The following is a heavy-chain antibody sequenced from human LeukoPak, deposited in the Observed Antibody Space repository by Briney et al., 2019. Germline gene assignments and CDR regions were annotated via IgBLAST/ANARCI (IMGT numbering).Heavy chain of an antibody. D-gene: IGHD7-27*01. CDR2: IIPIFGTA. CDR3: ARALGMDYAFDI. CDR1: GGTLSSYV. J-gene: IGHJ3*02. V-gene: IGHV1-69*05. Sequence: SVKVSCKASGGTLSSYVISWVRQAPGQRLEWMGGIIPIFGTANYAQKFQGRVTITTDKSTSTAYMELSSLRSEDTAVYYCARALGMDYAFDIWGQGTMVTVSS.